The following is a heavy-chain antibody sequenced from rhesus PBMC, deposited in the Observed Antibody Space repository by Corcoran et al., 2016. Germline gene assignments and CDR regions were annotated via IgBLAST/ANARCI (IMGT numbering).Heavy chain of an antibody. J-gene: IGHJ4*01. CDR1: GGSLISSY. CDR3: ARDGWLGLDY. V-gene: IGHV4-169*02. CDR2: IGGRSGST. Sequence: QLQLQESGPGLVKPSETLSLTCAVSGGSLISSYWSWIRQAPGKGLEWIGYIGGRSGSTNYNPSLKSRVTLSVDTSKNQLSLKLSSVTAADTAVYYCARDGWLGLDYWGQGVLVTVSS. D-gene: IGHD6-37*01.